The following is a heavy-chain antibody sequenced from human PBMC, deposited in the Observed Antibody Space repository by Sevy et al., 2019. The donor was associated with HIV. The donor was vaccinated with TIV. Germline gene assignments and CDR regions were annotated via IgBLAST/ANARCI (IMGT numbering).Heavy chain of an antibody. Sequence: GGSLRLSCAASGFTFSSYAMSWVRQAPGKGLEWVSSISGSGDNTFYADSVKGRFTISRDNSRNTLYLQMNSLRAEDTAVYYCAKGPAAALDYWGQGTLVTASS. CDR2: ISGSGDNT. V-gene: IGHV3-23*01. D-gene: IGHD6-13*01. CDR1: GFTFSSYA. J-gene: IGHJ4*02. CDR3: AKGPAAALDY.